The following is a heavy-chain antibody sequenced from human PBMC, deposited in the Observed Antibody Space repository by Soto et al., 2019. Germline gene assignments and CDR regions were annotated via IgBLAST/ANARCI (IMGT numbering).Heavy chain of an antibody. D-gene: IGHD6-13*01. CDR1: GFTFSSYA. Sequence: XXSLRLSFAASGFTFSSYAMRWVPQAPGKGLEWVSAISGSGGSTYYADSVKGRFTISRDNSKNTLYLQMNRMRAEDTAVYYCAKYSSSWYVGVYWGQGTLVTVSS. V-gene: IGHV3-23*01. J-gene: IGHJ4*02. CDR3: AKYSSSWYVGVY. CDR2: ISGSGGST.